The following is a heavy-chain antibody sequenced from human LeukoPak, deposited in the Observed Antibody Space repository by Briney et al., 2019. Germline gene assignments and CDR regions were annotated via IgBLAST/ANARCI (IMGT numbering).Heavy chain of an antibody. D-gene: IGHD2-15*01. Sequence: SETLSLTCTVSGGSISSGVYYWSWIRQHPGKGLEWIGYIYYSGSTYYNPSLKSRVTISVDTSKNQFSLKLSSVTAADTAVYYCARGDSAGYYGMDVWGQGTTVTVSS. J-gene: IGHJ6*02. CDR3: ARGDSAGYYGMDV. CDR1: GGSISSGVYY. CDR2: IYYSGST. V-gene: IGHV4-31*03.